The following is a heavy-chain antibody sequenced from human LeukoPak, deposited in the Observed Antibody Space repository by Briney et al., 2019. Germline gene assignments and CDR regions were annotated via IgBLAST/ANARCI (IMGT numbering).Heavy chain of an antibody. D-gene: IGHD4-23*01. CDR2: IKQDGSEK. J-gene: IGHJ4*02. Sequence: GGSLRLSRAASGFTFSIYWMSWVRQAPGKGLEWVANIKQDGSEKYYVDSVKGRFTISRDNAKNSLYLQMNSLRAEDTAVYYCARDQRWRFNFDYWGQGTLVTVSS. CDR3: ARDQRWRFNFDY. V-gene: IGHV3-7*01. CDR1: GFTFSIYW.